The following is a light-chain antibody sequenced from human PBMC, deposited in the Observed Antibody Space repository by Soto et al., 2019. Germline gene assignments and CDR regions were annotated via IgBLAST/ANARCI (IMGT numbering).Light chain of an antibody. J-gene: IGKJ1*01. CDR3: QQYYSYPHT. Sequence: DIQMTQSPSTLSGSVGDRVTITCRASQTISSWLAWYQQKPGKAPKLLIYKASTLQSGVPSRFSGSGSGTDFTLTISCLQSEDFATYYCQQYYSYPHTFGQGTKVDIK. CDR2: KAS. V-gene: IGKV1-5*03. CDR1: QTISSW.